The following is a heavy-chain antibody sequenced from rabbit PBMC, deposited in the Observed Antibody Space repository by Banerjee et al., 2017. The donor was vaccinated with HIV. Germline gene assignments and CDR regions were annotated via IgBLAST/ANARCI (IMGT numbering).Heavy chain of an antibody. CDR2: INTISGDT. J-gene: IGHJ4*01. V-gene: IGHV1S45*01. CDR1: GFSFSSGYV. CDR3: ARHGSSSVWGGDL. Sequence: QEQLEESGGDLVKPEGSLTLTCTASGFSFSSGYVMCWVRQAPGKGLEWIACINTISGDTVYANWAKGRFTISKTSSTTVTLQMTSLTAADTATYFCARHGSSSVWGGDLWGPGTLVTVS. D-gene: IGHD4-1*01.